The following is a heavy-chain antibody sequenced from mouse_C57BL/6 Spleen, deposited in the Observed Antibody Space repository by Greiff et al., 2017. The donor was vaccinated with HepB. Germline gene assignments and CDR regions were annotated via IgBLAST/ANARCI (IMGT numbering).Heavy chain of an antibody. D-gene: IGHD2-1*01. CDR1: GYAFSSSW. CDR3: ANPIYYDYYAMDY. Sequence: QVNVKQSGPELVKPGASVKISCKASGYAFSSSWMNWVKQRPGKGLEWIGRIYPGDGDTNYNGKFKGKATLTADKSSSTAYMQLSSLTSEDSAVYFCANPIYYDYYAMDYWGQGTSVTVSS. CDR2: IYPGDGDT. J-gene: IGHJ4*01. V-gene: IGHV1-82*01.